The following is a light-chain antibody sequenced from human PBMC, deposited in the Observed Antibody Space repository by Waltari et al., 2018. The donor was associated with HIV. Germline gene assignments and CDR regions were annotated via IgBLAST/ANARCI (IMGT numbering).Light chain of an antibody. Sequence: QSALTQPASVSGSPGQSITISCTGTSSDVGGYNYVSWYQQHPGKAPKLLISEVSNRPSGISNRFSGSKSGNTASLTISGLQTEDEANYYCSSYTTSTTPVVFDGGTKLTVL. V-gene: IGLV2-14*01. CDR1: SSDVGGYNY. CDR3: SSYTTSTTPVV. J-gene: IGLJ2*01. CDR2: EVS.